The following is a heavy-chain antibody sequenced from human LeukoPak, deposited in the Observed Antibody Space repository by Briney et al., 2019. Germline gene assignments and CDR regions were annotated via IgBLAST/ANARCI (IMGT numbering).Heavy chain of an antibody. D-gene: IGHD3-16*01. CDR2: IYYSGST. CDR1: GGSISSYY. CDR3: ARHPGDDAFDI. Sequence: PSETLSLTCTVSGGSISSYYWSWIRQPPGKGLEWIGYIYYSGSTNYNPSLKSRVTISVDTSKNQFSLKLSSVTAADTAVYYCARHPGDDAFDIWGQGTMVTVSS. J-gene: IGHJ3*02. V-gene: IGHV4-59*08.